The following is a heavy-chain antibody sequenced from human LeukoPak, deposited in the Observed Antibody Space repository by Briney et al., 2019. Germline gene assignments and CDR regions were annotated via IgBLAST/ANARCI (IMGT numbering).Heavy chain of an antibody. CDR3: ARESGTSWVVVGAFDI. Sequence: GGSLRLSCAASGFTFSSYAMSWVRQAPGRGLEWVSAISGSGGSTYYADSVKGRLTISRDNAKNSLYLQMNSLRDDVTAVYYCARESGTSWVVVGAFDIWGQGTMVTVSS. V-gene: IGHV3-23*01. CDR1: GFTFSSYA. D-gene: IGHD2-15*01. J-gene: IGHJ3*02. CDR2: ISGSGGST.